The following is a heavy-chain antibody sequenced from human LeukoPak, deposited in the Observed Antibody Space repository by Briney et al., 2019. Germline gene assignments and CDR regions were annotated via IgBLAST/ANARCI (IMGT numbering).Heavy chain of an antibody. D-gene: IGHD5-12*01. CDR1: GFTFSSYA. Sequence: GGSLRLSCAASGFTFSSYAMSWVRQAPGKGLEWISAISGSGGSTYYADSVKGRFTISRDNSKNTLYLQMNSLRAEDTAVYYCAKGYSGSILFDYWGQGTLVTVSS. V-gene: IGHV3-23*01. CDR2: ISGSGGST. CDR3: AKGYSGSILFDY. J-gene: IGHJ4*02.